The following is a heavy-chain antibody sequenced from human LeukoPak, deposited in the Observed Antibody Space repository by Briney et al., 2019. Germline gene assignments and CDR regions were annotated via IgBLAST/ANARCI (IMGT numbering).Heavy chain of an antibody. J-gene: IGHJ4*02. V-gene: IGHV3-53*01. CDR1: GFTFSGSA. CDR2: IYGDGRT. Sequence: GSLKLSCAASGFTFSGSAMHWVRQAPGNGLERVSVIYGDGRTSHSASVRGRFTISRDNSKNIVSLQMNNLRAEDTAVYYCARGRGLGVVSPYFDYWGQGTLVTVSS. CDR3: ARGRGLGVVSPYFDY. D-gene: IGHD3-3*01.